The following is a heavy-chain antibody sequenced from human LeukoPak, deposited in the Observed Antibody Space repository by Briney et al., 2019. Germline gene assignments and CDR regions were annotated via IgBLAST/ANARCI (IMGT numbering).Heavy chain of an antibody. Sequence: PSETLSLTCAVSGGSISSSNWWSWVRQPPGKGLEWIGEINHSGSTNYNPSLKSRVTISVDTSKNQFSLRLSSVTAADTAVYYCARDLHRYCYDCGDYYTTFDIWGQGTMVTVSS. CDR1: GGSISSSNW. D-gene: IGHD3-22*01. V-gene: IGHV4-4*02. J-gene: IGHJ3*02. CDR2: INHSGST. CDR3: ARDLHRYCYDCGDYYTTFDI.